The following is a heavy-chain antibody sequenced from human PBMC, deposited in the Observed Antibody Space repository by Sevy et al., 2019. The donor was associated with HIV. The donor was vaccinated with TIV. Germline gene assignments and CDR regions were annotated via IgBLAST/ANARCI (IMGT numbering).Heavy chain of an antibody. CDR2: IYYSGSS. CDR1: GGSISSYY. J-gene: IGHJ4*02. V-gene: IGHV4-59*01. CDR3: ARGYSSSWYYFDY. Sequence: SKTLSLTCTVSGGSISSYYWSWIRQPPGKGLEWIGYIYYSGSSNYSPSLKSRVSISVDMSKNQFSLKLNSVTAADTAVYYCARGYSSSWYYFDYWGQGTLVTVSS. D-gene: IGHD6-13*01.